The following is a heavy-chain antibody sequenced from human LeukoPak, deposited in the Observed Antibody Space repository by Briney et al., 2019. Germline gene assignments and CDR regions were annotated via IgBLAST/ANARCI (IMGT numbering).Heavy chain of an antibody. J-gene: IGHJ4*02. Sequence: GESLKISCKGSGYSFAAYWIAWVRQMPGKGLEWMGIIYPGDSDTRYSPSFQGQVTISADRSISTAYLQWSSLKASDTAMYYCARQDGYGLYYFDYWGQGTLVTVSS. CDR2: IYPGDSDT. CDR1: GYSFAAYW. CDR3: ARQDGYGLYYFDY. V-gene: IGHV5-51*01. D-gene: IGHD5-24*01.